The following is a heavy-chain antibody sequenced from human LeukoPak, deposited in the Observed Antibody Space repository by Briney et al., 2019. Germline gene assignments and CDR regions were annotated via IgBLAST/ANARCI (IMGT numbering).Heavy chain of an antibody. CDR3: ARGGGGTVTTYTNWFDP. V-gene: IGHV4-34*01. J-gene: IGHJ5*02. CDR2: INHSGST. Sequence: SETLSLTRAVYGGSFSGYYWSWIRQPPGKGLEWIGEINHSGSTNYNPSLKSRVTISVDTSKNQFSLKLSSVTAADTAVYYCARGGGGTVTTYTNWFDPWGQGTLVTVSS. CDR1: GGSFSGYY. D-gene: IGHD4-17*01.